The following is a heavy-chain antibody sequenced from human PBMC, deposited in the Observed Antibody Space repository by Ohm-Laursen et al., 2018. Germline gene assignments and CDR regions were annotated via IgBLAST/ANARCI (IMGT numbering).Heavy chain of an antibody. J-gene: IGHJ6*02. V-gene: IGHV4-34*01. CDR1: GGSFSGYY. CDR3: ASRIAAAGVYYYYGMDV. Sequence: SETLSLTCTVYGGSFSGYYWSWIRQPPGKGLEWIGEINHSGSTNYNPSLKSRVTISVDTSKNQFSLKLSSVTAADTAVYYCASRIAAAGVYYYYGMDVWGQGTTVTVSS. D-gene: IGHD6-13*01. CDR2: INHSGST.